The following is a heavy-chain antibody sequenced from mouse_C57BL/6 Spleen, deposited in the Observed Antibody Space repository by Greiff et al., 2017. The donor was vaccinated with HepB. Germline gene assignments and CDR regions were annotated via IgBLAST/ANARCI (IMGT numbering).Heavy chain of an antibody. CDR3: ARFDYDRAMDY. CDR2: IDPSDSET. V-gene: IGHV1-52*01. CDR1: GYTFTSYW. J-gene: IGHJ4*01. Sequence: QVQLQQPGAELVRPGSSVKLSCKASGYTFTSYWMHWVKQKPIQGLEWIGNIDPSDSETHYNQKFKDKATLTVDKSSSTVYMQLSSLTSEDSAVYYCARFDYDRAMDYWGQGTSVTVSS. D-gene: IGHD2-4*01.